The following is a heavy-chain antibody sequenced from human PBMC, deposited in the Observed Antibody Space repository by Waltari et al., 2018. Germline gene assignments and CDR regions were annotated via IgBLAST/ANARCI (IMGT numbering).Heavy chain of an antibody. CDR3: ASQVRDGYNVDY. CDR1: GGSISSRSYY. J-gene: IGHJ4*02. Sequence: QLQLQESGPGLVKPSETLSLTCTVSGGSISSRSYYWGWIRQPPGKGLEWIGSIYYSGSTYYNPSLKSRVTISVDTSKNQFSLKLSSVTAADTAVYYCASQVRDGYNVDYWGQGTLVTVSS. D-gene: IGHD5-12*01. CDR2: IYYSGST. V-gene: IGHV4-39*07.